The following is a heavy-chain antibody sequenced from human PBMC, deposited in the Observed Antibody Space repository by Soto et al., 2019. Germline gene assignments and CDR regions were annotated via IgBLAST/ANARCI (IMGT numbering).Heavy chain of an antibody. CDR3: ARTTYYYDSSGYYGYYFDY. CDR2: IYYSGST. CDR1: GGSISSYY. D-gene: IGHD3-22*01. V-gene: IGHV4-59*01. Sequence: SETLSLTCTVSGGSISSYYWSWIRQPPGKGLEWIGYIYYSGSTNYNPSLKSRVTISVDTSKNQFSLKLSSVTAADTAVYYCARTTYYYDSSGYYGYYFDYWGQGTLVTVSS. J-gene: IGHJ4*02.